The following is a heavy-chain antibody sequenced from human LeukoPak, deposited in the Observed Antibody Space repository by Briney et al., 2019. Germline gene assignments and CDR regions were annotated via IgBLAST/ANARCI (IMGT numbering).Heavy chain of an antibody. D-gene: IGHD2-15*01. CDR2: ISNSGST. V-gene: IGHV4-59*11. J-gene: IGHJ6*03. CDR1: GGAITSHY. Sequence: PSETLSLTCTVSGGAITSHYWTWIRQSPVKGLEWIGDISNSGSTSYNLSLKSRVTVSIDTSKNQFSLKLSSVTAADTAVYYCGRDALVGYFSYYYMDVWCKGTTVTVSS. CDR3: GRDALVGYFSYYYMDV.